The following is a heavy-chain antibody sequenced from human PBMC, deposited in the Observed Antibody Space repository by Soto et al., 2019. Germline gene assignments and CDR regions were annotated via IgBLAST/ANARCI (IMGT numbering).Heavy chain of an antibody. V-gene: IGHV3-30*18. J-gene: IGHJ4*02. CDR3: AKDPLVGATFFDY. CDR2: ISDDGSNK. D-gene: IGHD1-26*01. Sequence: GGSLRLSCAASGFHFGSYVIHWVRQAPGKGLEWVAAISDDGSNKYYADSVKGRFTISRDNSKDTLYLQMNSLRAEDTAVYYCAKDPLVGATFFDYWGQGTLVTVSS. CDR1: GFHFGSYV.